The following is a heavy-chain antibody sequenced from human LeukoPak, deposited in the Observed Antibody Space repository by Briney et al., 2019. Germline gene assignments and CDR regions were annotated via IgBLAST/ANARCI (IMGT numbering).Heavy chain of an antibody. V-gene: IGHV3-9*01. J-gene: IGHJ4*02. D-gene: IGHD4-17*01. CDR2: ISWNSGSI. CDR3: AKGTYGDSGGSDY. CDR1: GFTFDDYA. Sequence: SLRLSCAASGFTFDDYAMHWVRQAPGKGLEWVSGISWNSGSIGYADSVKGRFTISRDNAKNSLYLQMNSLRAEDTALYYCAKGTYGDSGGSDYWGQGTLVTVSS.